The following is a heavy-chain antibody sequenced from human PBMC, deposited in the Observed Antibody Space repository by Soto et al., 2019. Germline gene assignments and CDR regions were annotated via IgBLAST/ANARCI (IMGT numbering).Heavy chain of an antibody. J-gene: IGHJ5*02. D-gene: IGHD3-9*01. CDR1: SASLSSSTYY. Sequence: SETLSLTCSVSSASLSSSTYYWSWIRQPPGRGPEWIGSIYYSGNTYYKPSLKSRVSISIDTSRNQFSLKLTSVTPEDTAVYYCARVSFDRFVHWFDPWGQGTLVTVSS. V-gene: IGHV4-39*01. CDR2: IYYSGNT. CDR3: ARVSFDRFVHWFDP.